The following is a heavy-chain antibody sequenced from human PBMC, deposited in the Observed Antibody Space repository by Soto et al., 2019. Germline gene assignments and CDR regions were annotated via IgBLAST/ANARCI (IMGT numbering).Heavy chain of an antibody. CDR2: VIPLLDAS. CDR1: GATFNDYT. Sequence: QVQLVQSGAEVKKPGSSVRISCAASGATFNDYTFTWVRRAPGRGLEWMGRVIPLLDASNYAEKFQDRVTITADRSTSTVYMELSGLKSEDSAIYYCASGKSQMTQDRMGFYYYMDVWGKGTTVTVSS. V-gene: IGHV1-69*08. D-gene: IGHD2-15*01. J-gene: IGHJ6*03. CDR3: ASGKSQMTQDRMGFYYYMDV.